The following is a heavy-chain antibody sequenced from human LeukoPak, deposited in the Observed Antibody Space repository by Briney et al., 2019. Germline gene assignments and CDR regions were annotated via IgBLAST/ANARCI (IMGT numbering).Heavy chain of an antibody. D-gene: IGHD1-26*01. J-gene: IGHJ4*02. Sequence: ASVRVSCKASGYTFTSYDINWVRQAPGQGLEWMGWINPNSGGTNYAQKFQGRVTMTRDTSITTAYMELRRLKSDDTAVYYCARGGYYFRYWGQGTLVTVSS. V-gene: IGHV1-2*02. CDR2: INPNSGGT. CDR1: GYTFTSYD. CDR3: ARGGYYFRY.